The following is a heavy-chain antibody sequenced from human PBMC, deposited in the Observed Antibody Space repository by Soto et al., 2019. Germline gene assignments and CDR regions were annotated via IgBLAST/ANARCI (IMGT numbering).Heavy chain of an antibody. J-gene: IGHJ4*02. D-gene: IGHD3-10*01. CDR2: FSYSETT. CDR1: GGSITASSYY. CDR3: ARDLGMVRGDLYLDY. V-gene: IGHV4-39*02. Sequence: PSETLSLTCTVSGGSITASSYYWGWIRQPPGKGLEWIGSFSYSETTYYSPSLKSRVTISRDTSKNQFSLKLTSVTAADTAMYYCARDLGMVRGDLYLDYWGQGAVVTVSS.